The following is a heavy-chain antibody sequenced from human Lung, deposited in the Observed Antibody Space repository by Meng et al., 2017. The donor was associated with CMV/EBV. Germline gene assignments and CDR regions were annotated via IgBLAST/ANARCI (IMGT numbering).Heavy chain of an antibody. J-gene: IGHJ6*02. V-gene: IGHV1-18*01. CDR3: AISPGGPYDFWSGYFNYGMDV. D-gene: IGHD3-3*01. CDR1: GYTFTSYG. Sequence: ASXXVSXKASGYTFTSYGISWVRQAPGQGLEWMGWISAYNGNTNYAQKLQGRVTMTTDTSTSTAYMELRSLRSDETAVYYCAISPGGPYDFWSGYFNYGMDVXGQGXTVTVSS. CDR2: ISAYNGNT.